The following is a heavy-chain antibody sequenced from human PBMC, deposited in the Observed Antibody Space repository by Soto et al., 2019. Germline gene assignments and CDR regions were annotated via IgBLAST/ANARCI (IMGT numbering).Heavy chain of an antibody. CDR3: AIAVAGTHGMDV. V-gene: IGHV1-69*02. D-gene: IGHD6-19*01. J-gene: IGHJ6*02. CDR1: GGTFSSYT. Sequence: QVQLVQSGAEVKKPGSSVKVSCKSSGGTFSSYTISWVRQAPGQGLEWMGRIIPILGIANYAQKCQGRVTITTDKSTITSYMELSSLRSEDTAVYYCAIAVAGTHGMDVWGQGTTVTVSS. CDR2: IIPILGIA.